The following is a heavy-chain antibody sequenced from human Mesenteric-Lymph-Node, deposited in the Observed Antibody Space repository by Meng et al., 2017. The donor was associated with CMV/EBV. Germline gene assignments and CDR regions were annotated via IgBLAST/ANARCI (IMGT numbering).Heavy chain of an antibody. V-gene: IGHV1-18*01. CDR3: ARAHPPHGWFDP. J-gene: IGHJ5*02. Sequence: ASVKVSCKASGYTFTSYGISWVRQAPGQGLEWMGWISAYNGNTNYAQKLQGRVTMTTDTSTSIAYMELRSLRSEDTAVYYCARAHPPHGWFDPWGQGTLVTVSS. CDR2: ISAYNGNT. CDR1: GYTFTSYG.